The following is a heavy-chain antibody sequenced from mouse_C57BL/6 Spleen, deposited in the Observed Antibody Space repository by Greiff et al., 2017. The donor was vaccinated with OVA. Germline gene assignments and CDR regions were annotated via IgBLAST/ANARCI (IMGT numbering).Heavy chain of an antibody. D-gene: IGHD2-1*01. CDR1: GFNIKDDY. J-gene: IGHJ3*01. CDR3: TPYGNYPSWFAY. Sequence: DVKLVESGAELVRPGASVKLSCTASGFNIKDDYMHWVKQRPEQGLEWIGWIDPENGDTEYASKFQGKATITADTSSNTAYLQLSSLTSEDTAVYYCTPYGNYPSWFAYWGQGTLVTVSA. V-gene: IGHV14-4*01. CDR2: IDPENGDT.